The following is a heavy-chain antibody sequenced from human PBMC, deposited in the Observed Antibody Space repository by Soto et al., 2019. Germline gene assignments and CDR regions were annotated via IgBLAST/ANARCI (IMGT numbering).Heavy chain of an antibody. V-gene: IGHV4-34*01. D-gene: IGHD6-13*01. CDR2: INHSGST. CDR3: ARGRGIAAAGGDY. CDR1: GGSFSGFS. Sequence: SETLSLTCAVFGGSFSGFSWSWVRQPPGNGLEWIGEINHSGSTNDNPSLKSRVTISVDTSKNQFSLKLSSVTAADTALYYCARGRGIAAAGGDYWGQGTLVTVS. J-gene: IGHJ4*02.